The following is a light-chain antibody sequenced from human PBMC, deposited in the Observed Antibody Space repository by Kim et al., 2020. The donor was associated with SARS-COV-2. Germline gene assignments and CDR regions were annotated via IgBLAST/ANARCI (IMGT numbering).Light chain of an antibody. CDR2: GKN. J-gene: IGLJ3*02. Sequence: SSELPQDPDVSVALGQTVRITCQGDGIRTYYASWYQQKPGQAPLIVIYGKNNRPSGIPDRFSASTSGDTASLTIAGAQAEDEAEYYCNSRDSSGNHLLFGGGTQLTVL. CDR3: NSRDSSGNHLL. CDR1: GIRTYY. V-gene: IGLV3-19*01.